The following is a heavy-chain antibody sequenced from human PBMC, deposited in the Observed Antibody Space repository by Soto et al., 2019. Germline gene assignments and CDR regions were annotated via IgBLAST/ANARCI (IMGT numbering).Heavy chain of an antibody. D-gene: IGHD3-10*01. CDR2: INAGNGDT. V-gene: IGHV1-3*01. CDR1: GYTFIRYA. J-gene: IGHJ4*02. CDR3: ARARSGVGWDY. Sequence: QVQLLQSGAEVKKPGASVKVSCKASGYTFIRYAMHWVRQAPGQSLEWMGWINAGNGDTKYSQKFQDRFTIIRDTSANIVYMELSSLTSEDTAVYYCARARSGVGWDYWGQGTLGTVSS.